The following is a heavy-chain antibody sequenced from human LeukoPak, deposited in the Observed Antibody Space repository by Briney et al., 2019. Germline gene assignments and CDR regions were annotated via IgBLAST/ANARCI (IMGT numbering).Heavy chain of an antibody. Sequence: SGGSLRLSCAASGFTLSSSSMNWVRQAPGKGLEWVSYIGSSSSTIYYADSVKGRFTISIDNAKNSLYLQMNSLRAEDTAVYYCALLTGMATTSNAFDIWGQGTMVTVSS. CDR3: ALLTGMATTSNAFDI. CDR1: GFTLSSSS. D-gene: IGHD5-24*01. J-gene: IGHJ3*02. V-gene: IGHV3-48*01. CDR2: IGSSSSTI.